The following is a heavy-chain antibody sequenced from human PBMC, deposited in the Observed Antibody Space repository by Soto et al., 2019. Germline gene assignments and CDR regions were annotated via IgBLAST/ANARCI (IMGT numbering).Heavy chain of an antibody. V-gene: IGHV1-69*13. J-gene: IGHJ4*02. CDR1: GGTFSSYA. D-gene: IGHD3-22*01. CDR2: IIPIFGTA. CDR3: ARDPTYYYDSSGHG. Sequence: VASVKVSCKASGGTFSSYAISWVRQAPGQGLEWMGGIIPIFGTANYAQKFQGRVTITADESTSTAYMELSSLRSEDTAVYYCARDPTYYYDSSGHGWGQGTLVTVSS.